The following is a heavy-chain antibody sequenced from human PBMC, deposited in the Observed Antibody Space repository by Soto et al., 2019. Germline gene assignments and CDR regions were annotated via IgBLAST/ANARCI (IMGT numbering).Heavy chain of an antibody. CDR3: AKGLLRFLEWLSYYYYYGMDV. Sequence: PGGSLRLSCAASGFTFSSYAMSWVRQAPGKGLEWVSAISGSGGSTYYADSVKGRFTISRDNSKNTLYLQMNSLRAEDTAVYYCAKGLLRFLEWLSYYYYYGMDVWGQGTTVTVSS. CDR1: GFTFSSYA. V-gene: IGHV3-23*01. D-gene: IGHD3-3*01. J-gene: IGHJ6*02. CDR2: ISGSGGST.